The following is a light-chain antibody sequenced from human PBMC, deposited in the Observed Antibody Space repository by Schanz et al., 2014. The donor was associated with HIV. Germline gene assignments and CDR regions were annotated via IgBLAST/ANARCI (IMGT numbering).Light chain of an antibody. V-gene: IGLV2-14*03. CDR2: AVS. J-gene: IGLJ3*02. CDR3: SSYTFSSTLV. Sequence: QSALTQPASVSGSPGQSITISCSGTSSDIGAFDYVSWYQQYPGKAPKLIVYAVSDRPSGVSNRFSGSKSGNTASLTISGLQAEDEADYYCSSYTFSSTLVFGGGTKLTVL. CDR1: SSDIGAFDY.